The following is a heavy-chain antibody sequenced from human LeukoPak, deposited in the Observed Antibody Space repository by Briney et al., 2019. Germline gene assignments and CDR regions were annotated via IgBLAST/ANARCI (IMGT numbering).Heavy chain of an antibody. CDR1: GFTFSSSA. V-gene: IGHV3-23*01. Sequence: QPGGSLRLSCAAPGFTFSSSAMSWVRQAPGKGLEWVSAISGSGGSTYYADSVKGRFTISRDNSKNTLYLQMNSLRAEDTAVYYCAKDQSYYYDSGSYSWFDPWGQGTLVTVSS. CDR3: AKDQSYYYDSGSYSWFDP. J-gene: IGHJ5*02. D-gene: IGHD3-10*01. CDR2: ISGSGGST.